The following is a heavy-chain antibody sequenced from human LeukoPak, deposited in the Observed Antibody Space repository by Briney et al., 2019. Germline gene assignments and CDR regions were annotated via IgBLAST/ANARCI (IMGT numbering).Heavy chain of an antibody. J-gene: IGHJ4*02. V-gene: IGHV4-39*01. CDR1: GGSVSSSTYY. CDR2: VYYSGST. CDR3: ARIYYYDGSGYFAPTGF. D-gene: IGHD3-22*01. Sequence: SETLSLTCTVSGGSVSSSTYYWGWIRPPPGKGLEWIGSVYYSGSTYYNPSLKSRVTISVDTSNNQFSLELSSVTAADTAVYYSARIYYYDGSGYFAPTGFWGQGTLVTVSS.